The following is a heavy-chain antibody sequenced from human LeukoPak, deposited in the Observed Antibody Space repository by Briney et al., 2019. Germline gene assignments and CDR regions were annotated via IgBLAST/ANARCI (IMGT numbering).Heavy chain of an antibody. CDR1: GDSVSINSAA. CDR3: AREGGREYYYDSSGYFGG. J-gene: IGHJ4*02. V-gene: IGHV6-1*01. D-gene: IGHD3-22*01. Sequence: SQTLSLTCAISGDSVSINSAAWNWIRQSPSRGLEWLGRTYYRSKWYNDYAVSVKSRITINPDTSKNQFSLQLNSVTPEDTAVYYCAREGGREYYYDSSGYFGGWGQGTLVTVSS. CDR2: TYYRSKWYN.